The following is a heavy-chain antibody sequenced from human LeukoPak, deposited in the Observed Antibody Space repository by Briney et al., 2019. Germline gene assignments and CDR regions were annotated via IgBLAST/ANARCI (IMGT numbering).Heavy chain of an antibody. CDR2: INPSGGST. V-gene: IGHV1-46*01. Sequence: RASVKVSCKASGYTFTSYYMHWVRQAPGQGLEWMGIINPSGGSTSYAQKFQGRATMTRDTSTSTVYMELSSLRSEDTAVYYRARGEVVMAFDIWGQGTMVTVSS. CDR1: GYTFTSYY. J-gene: IGHJ3*02. CDR3: ARGEVVMAFDI. D-gene: IGHD2-21*01.